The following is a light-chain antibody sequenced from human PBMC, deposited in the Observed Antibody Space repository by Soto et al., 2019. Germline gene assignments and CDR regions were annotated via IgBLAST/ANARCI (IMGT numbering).Light chain of an antibody. V-gene: IGLV2-8*01. Sequence: QSALTQPPSASGSPGQSVTISCTGTSSDVGGYNYVSWYQQCSGKAPKLMIYEVSKRPSGVPDRFSGSESGDTASLTVSGLQDEAEADYYCSSYAGNNVVFGGGTKLTVL. J-gene: IGLJ2*01. CDR2: EVS. CDR3: SSYAGNNVV. CDR1: SSDVGGYNY.